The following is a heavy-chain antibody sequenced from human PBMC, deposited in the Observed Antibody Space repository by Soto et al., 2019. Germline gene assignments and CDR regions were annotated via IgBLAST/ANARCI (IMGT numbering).Heavy chain of an antibody. D-gene: IGHD2-2*01. CDR3: ARDSGRSDVVPAAISAMDV. CDR2: IYSGDST. J-gene: IGHJ6*02. CDR1: GFTVSSNY. Sequence: PGGSLRLSCAASGFTVSSNYMSWVRQAPGKGLEWVSVIYSGDSTYYADSVKGRFTISRDNSTSTAYMELSSLRSEDTAVYYCARDSGRSDVVPAAISAMDVWGQGTTVTSP. V-gene: IGHV3-53*05.